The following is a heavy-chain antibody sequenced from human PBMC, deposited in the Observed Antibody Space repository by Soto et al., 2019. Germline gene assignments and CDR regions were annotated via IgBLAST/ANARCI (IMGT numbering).Heavy chain of an antibody. CDR1: GGSISSGGYY. CDR3: GRVDSSGLLDY. Sequence: QVQLQESGPGLVKPSQTLSLTCTVSGGSISSGGYYWTWIRQHPGKGLEWIGYIYYRGSTYYNSYLKSRVTISMDTSKNQFSLKLSSVTAADTAVYYCGRVDSSGLLDYWGQGTLVTVSS. J-gene: IGHJ4*02. CDR2: IYYRGST. D-gene: IGHD3-22*01. V-gene: IGHV4-31*03.